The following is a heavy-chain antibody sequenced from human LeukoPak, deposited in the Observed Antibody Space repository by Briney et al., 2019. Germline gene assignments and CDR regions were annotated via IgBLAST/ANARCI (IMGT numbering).Heavy chain of an antibody. CDR3: ARLGSSGSYYIHFDH. J-gene: IGHJ4*02. CDR2: IYYSGST. D-gene: IGHD3-10*01. V-gene: IGHV4-39*01. Sequence: SETLSLTCTVSGGSISSIDYYWGWIRQPPGKGLEWIGNIYYSGSTYYNPSLKSRVTISVDTSKNQFSLRLRSVTAADTAVYYCARLGSSGSYYIHFDHWGQGTLVTVSS. CDR1: GGSISSIDYY.